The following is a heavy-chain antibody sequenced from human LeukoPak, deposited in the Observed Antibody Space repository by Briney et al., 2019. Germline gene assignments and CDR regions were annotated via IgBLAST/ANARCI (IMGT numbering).Heavy chain of an antibody. J-gene: IGHJ4*02. D-gene: IGHD2-21*02. CDR2: IYYSGST. CDR3: ARTCGGDCSNFDY. Sequence: SETLSLTCTVSGCSISSGDYYWSWLRQPPGKGLEWIGYIYYSGSTYYNPSLKSRITISVDTSKNQFSLKLSSVIAADTAVYYCARTCGGDCSNFDYWGQGTLVTVSS. V-gene: IGHV4-30-4*01. CDR1: GCSISSGDYY.